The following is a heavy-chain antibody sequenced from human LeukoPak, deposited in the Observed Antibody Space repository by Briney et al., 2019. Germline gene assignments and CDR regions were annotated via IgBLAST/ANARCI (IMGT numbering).Heavy chain of an antibody. V-gene: IGHV3-7*04. J-gene: IGHJ4*02. D-gene: IGHD5-24*01. CDR2: IKQDGSKK. CDR1: GFPFSSYW. CDR3: TRVGYIDEGIDY. Sequence: GGSLRLSCTASGFPFSSYWMTWVRQAPGKGLEWVANIKQDGSKKSYVDSVKGRFTISRDNAKNSLYLQMNSLRAEDTAIYYCTRVGYIDEGIDYWGQGTLVTVSS.